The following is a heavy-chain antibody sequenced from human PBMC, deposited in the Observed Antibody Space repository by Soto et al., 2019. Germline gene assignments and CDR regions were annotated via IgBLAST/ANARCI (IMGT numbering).Heavy chain of an antibody. J-gene: IGHJ3*02. D-gene: IGHD2-8*02. Sequence: EVQLLESGGGLVQPGGSLRLSCAASAFSFSSYGMSWVRQAPGKGLEWVSHITGSGDSTDYADSVKGRFTISRDNSKNTRFLQMNSLRVEDTAIYFCAKSHRFCTGGSCGAFDTWGHGTMVTAS. V-gene: IGHV3-23*01. CDR2: ITGSGDST. CDR1: AFSFSSYG. CDR3: AKSHRFCTGGSCGAFDT.